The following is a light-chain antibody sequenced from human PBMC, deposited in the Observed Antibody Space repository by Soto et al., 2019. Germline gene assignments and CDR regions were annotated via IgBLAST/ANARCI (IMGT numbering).Light chain of an antibody. V-gene: IGKV3-20*01. J-gene: IGKJ2*01. CDR3: QQYDTSYT. CDR2: DAS. Sequence: EIVLTQFPGTLSLSPGERATLSCRASVTIGYMYLAWYQQKPGLAPTLLMYDASTRAPGIPDRFSGSGSGTDFTLTISRLEPGDFAVYYCQQYDTSYTFGPGTKLEI. CDR1: VTIGYMY.